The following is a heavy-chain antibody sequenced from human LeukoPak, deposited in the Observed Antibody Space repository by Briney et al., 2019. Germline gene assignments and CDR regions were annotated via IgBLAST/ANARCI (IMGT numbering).Heavy chain of an antibody. D-gene: IGHD3-10*01. Sequence: ASVKVSCKASGYTFTSYAMHWVRQAPGQRLEWMGWINAGNGNTKYSQKFQGRVTITRDTSASKAYMELSSLRSEDTAVYYCARTWFGELSLYYFYAMDVWGQGTTVTVSS. CDR3: ARTWFGELSLYYFYAMDV. J-gene: IGHJ6*02. CDR1: GYTFTSYA. V-gene: IGHV1-3*01. CDR2: INAGNGNT.